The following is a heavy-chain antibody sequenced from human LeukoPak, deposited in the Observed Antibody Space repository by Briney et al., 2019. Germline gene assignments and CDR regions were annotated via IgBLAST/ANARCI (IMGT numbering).Heavy chain of an antibody. D-gene: IGHD1-14*01. CDR1: GFTVSSNY. J-gene: IGHJ4*02. V-gene: IGHV3-53*01. CDR2: IYSGGST. Sequence: GGSLRLSCAASGFTVSSNYMSWVRQAPGKGLEWVSVIYSGGSTYYADSVKGRFTISRDNAKNSLYLQMNSLRAEDTAIYYCAKPARTDYADYWGQGTLVTVSS. CDR3: AKPARTDYADY.